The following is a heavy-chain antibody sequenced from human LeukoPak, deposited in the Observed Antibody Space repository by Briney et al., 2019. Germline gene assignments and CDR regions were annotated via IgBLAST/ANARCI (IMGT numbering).Heavy chain of an antibody. J-gene: IGHJ4*02. CDR1: GASIITGSPY. CDR2: VYYSGIL. V-gene: IGHV4-39*01. CDR3: ARHRGSGSSSIPFDY. D-gene: IGHD3-10*01. Sequence: PSETLSLTCAVSGASIITGSPYWGWIRQSPGKGPEWIGTVYYSGILYYNPSLKSRDTLSVDPSNNQFSLRLTSVTASDTAVYFCARHRGSGSSSIPFDYWGQGTLVTVSS.